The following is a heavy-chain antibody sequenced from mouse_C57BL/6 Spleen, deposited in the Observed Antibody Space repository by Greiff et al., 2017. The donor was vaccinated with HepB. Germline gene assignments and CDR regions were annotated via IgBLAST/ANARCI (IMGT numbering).Heavy chain of an antibody. Sequence: VQLQQPGAELVKPGASVKMSCKASGYTFTSYWITWVKQRPGQGLEWIGDIYPGSGSTNYNEKFKSKATLTVDTSSSTAYMQLSSLTSEDSAGYYCARDGSSYGDYAMDYWGQGTSVTVSS. CDR1: GYTFTSYW. CDR2: IYPGSGST. CDR3: ARDGSSYGDYAMDY. J-gene: IGHJ4*01. D-gene: IGHD1-1*01. V-gene: IGHV1-55*01.